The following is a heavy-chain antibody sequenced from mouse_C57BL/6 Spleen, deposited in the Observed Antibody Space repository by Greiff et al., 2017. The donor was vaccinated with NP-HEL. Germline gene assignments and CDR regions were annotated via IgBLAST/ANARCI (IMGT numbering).Heavy chain of an antibody. V-gene: IGHV1-69*01. D-gene: IGHD1-1*01. Sequence: VQLQHPGAELVMPGASVKLSCKASGYTFTSYWMHWVKQRPGQGLEWIGEIDPSDSYTNYNQKFKGKSTLTVDKSSSTAYMQLSSLTSEDSAVYYCARENYYGSSSAWFAYWGQGTLVTVSA. CDR1: GYTFTSYW. CDR3: ARENYYGSSSAWFAY. CDR2: IDPSDSYT. J-gene: IGHJ3*01.